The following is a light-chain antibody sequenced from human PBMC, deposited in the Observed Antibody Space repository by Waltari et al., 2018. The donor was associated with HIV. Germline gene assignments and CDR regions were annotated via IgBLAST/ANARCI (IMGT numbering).Light chain of an antibody. CDR2: GNS. J-gene: IGLJ2*01. V-gene: IGLV1-40*01. CDR3: QSYDSSLSGVV. CDR1: SSNIGAGYH. Sequence: QSVLTQLPSVSGAPGQRVTISCTGGSSNIGAGYHVHWYQQLPGTAPKLLIYGNSKRPSGVPDRFSGSKSGTSASLAITGRQAEDEADYYCQSYDSSLSGVVFGGGTKLTVL.